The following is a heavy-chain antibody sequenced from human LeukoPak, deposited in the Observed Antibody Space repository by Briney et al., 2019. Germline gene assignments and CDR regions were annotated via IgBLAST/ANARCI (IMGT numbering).Heavy chain of an antibody. CDR3: AKSPYRGGSSWTEFDY. CDR2: ISSSSSTI. D-gene: IGHD6-13*01. J-gene: IGHJ4*02. CDR1: GFTFSSYS. V-gene: IGHV3-48*02. Sequence: GGSLRLSCAASGFTFSSYSMNWVRQAPGKGLEWVSYISSSSSTIYYADSVKGRFTISRDSSKNTVYLQMNSLRDEDTAVYYCAKSPYRGGSSWTEFDYWGQGTLVTVSS.